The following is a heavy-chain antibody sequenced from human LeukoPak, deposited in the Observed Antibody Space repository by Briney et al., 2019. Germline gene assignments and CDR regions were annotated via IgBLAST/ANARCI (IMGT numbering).Heavy chain of an antibody. Sequence: GGSLRLSCAASGFTFSDYYMSWIRQAPAKGLEWVSYISSSGSYTNYADSVKGRFTISRDNAKKSLYLQMNSLRAEDTAVYYCASSSSSAGSGTYYHFDYWGQGTLVTVSS. J-gene: IGHJ4*02. CDR2: ISSSGSYT. D-gene: IGHD3-10*01. V-gene: IGHV3-11*06. CDR1: GFTFSDYY. CDR3: ASSSSSAGSGTYYHFDY.